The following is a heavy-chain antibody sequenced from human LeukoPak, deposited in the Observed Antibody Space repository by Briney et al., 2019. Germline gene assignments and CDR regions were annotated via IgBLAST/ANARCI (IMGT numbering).Heavy chain of an antibody. D-gene: IGHD6-13*01. J-gene: IGHJ4*02. Sequence: PGGSLRLSCAASGFTFSSYGMHWVRQAPGKGLEWVAVISYDGSNKYYADSVKGRFTISRDNSKNTLYLQMNSLRAEDTAVYYCAKDIIAAAGHLLNWGQGTLVTVSS. CDR2: ISYDGSNK. CDR3: AKDIIAAAGHLLN. CDR1: GFTFSSYG. V-gene: IGHV3-30*18.